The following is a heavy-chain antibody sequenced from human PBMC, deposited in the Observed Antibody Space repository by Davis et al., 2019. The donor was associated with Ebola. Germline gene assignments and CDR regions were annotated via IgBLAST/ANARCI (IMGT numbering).Heavy chain of an antibody. CDR1: GFTFSSYW. V-gene: IGHV3-7*01. CDR3: ARGIRWFGYGMDV. J-gene: IGHJ6*02. CDR2: IKQDGSEK. D-gene: IGHD4-23*01. Sequence: GESLKISCAASGFTFSSYWMSWVRQAPGKGLEWVANIKQDGSEKYYVDSVKGRFTISRDNAKNSLYLQMNSLRAEDTAVYYCARGIRWFGYGMDVWGQGTTVTVSS.